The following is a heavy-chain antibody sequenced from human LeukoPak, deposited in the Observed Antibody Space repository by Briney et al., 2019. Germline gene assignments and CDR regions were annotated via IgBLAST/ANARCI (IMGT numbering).Heavy chain of an antibody. D-gene: IGHD3-10*01. Sequence: ASVKVSCKPSGYTFTSYDINWVRQATGQGLEWMGWMNPNSGNTGYAQKFQGRVTITRNTSISTAYMELSSLRSEDTAVYYCARGTRGLPIYYYYYMDVWGKGTTVTVSS. J-gene: IGHJ6*03. CDR1: GYTFTSYD. CDR3: ARGTRGLPIYYYYYMDV. V-gene: IGHV1-8*03. CDR2: MNPNSGNT.